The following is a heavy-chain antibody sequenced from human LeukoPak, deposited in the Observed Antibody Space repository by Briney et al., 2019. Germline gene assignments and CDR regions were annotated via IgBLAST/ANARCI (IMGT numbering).Heavy chain of an antibody. V-gene: IGHV1-2*04. CDR3: ARGEGGYGDYFPFDY. CDR2: INPNSGGT. Sequence: ASVKVSCKASGYTFTGYYMHWVRQAPGQGLEWMGWINPNSGGTNYAQKFQGWVTMTRDTSISTAYMELSRLRSDDTAVYYCARGEGGYGDYFPFDYWGQGTLVTVSS. J-gene: IGHJ4*02. D-gene: IGHD4-17*01. CDR1: GYTFTGYY.